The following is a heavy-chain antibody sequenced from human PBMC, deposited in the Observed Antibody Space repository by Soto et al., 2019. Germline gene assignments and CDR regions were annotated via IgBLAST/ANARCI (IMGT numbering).Heavy chain of an antibody. D-gene: IGHD3-10*01. J-gene: IGHJ6*02. V-gene: IGHV3-53*02. CDR3: ARGARRGNLYYYYYGMDV. Sequence: EVQLVETGGGLIQPGGSLRLSCAASGFTVSSNYMSWVRQAPGKGLEWVSVIYSGGSTYYADSVKGRFTISRDNSKNTLYLQMNSLRAEDTAVYYCARGARRGNLYYYYYGMDVWGQGTTVTVSS. CDR2: IYSGGST. CDR1: GFTVSSNY.